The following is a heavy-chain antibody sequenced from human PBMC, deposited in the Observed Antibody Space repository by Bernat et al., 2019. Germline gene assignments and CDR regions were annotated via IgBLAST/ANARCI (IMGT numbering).Heavy chain of an antibody. CDR1: GFTFSSYG. D-gene: IGHD6-13*01. Sequence: QVQLVESGGGVVPPGRSLRLSCAASGFTFSSYGMHWVRQAPGKGLVWVAVIWYDGSEKYYVDSVKGRFTISRDNSKNTLYLQMNSLTAEDTAVYYCARDDMAAADYWGQGTLVTVSS. CDR3: ARDDMAAADY. CDR2: IWYDGSEK. V-gene: IGHV3-33*01. J-gene: IGHJ4*02.